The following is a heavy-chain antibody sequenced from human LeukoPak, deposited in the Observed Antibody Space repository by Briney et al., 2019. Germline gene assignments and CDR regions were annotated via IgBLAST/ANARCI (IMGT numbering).Heavy chain of an antibody. V-gene: IGHV3-21*01. CDR3: ARVGAGSSRDY. D-gene: IGHD6-13*01. CDR1: GFTFSNFA. J-gene: IGHJ4*02. CDR2: IVGSSST. Sequence: GGSLRLSCAASGFTFSNFAMTWVRQAPGTGLEWVSSIVGSSSTYYADSLKGRFTISRDNAKNSLYLQMNSLRAEDMAVYYCARVGAGSSRDYWGQGTLVTVSS.